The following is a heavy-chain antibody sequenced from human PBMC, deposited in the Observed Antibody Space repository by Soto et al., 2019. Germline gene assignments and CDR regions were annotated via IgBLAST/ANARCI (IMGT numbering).Heavy chain of an antibody. J-gene: IGHJ6*02. CDR2: IIPIFGTA. D-gene: IGHD5-18*01. Sequence: SVKVSCKASGGTFSSYAISWVRQAPGQGLEWMGGIIPIFGTANYAQKFQGRVTITADESTSTAYMELSSLRSEDTAVYYCAREAAEGIQLWPTDYYYYGMDVWGQGTTVTVSS. V-gene: IGHV1-69*13. CDR1: GGTFSSYA. CDR3: AREAAEGIQLWPTDYYYYGMDV.